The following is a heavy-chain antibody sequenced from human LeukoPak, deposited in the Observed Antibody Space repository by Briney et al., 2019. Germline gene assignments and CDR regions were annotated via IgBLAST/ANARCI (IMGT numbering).Heavy chain of an antibody. CDR2: IYSGGST. V-gene: IGHV3-53*01. CDR1: GFTVSSNY. CDR3: ARDMGDGYNSAGGMDV. D-gene: IGHD5-24*01. Sequence: GGSLRLSCAASGFTVSSNYMSWVRQAPGKGLEWVSVIYSGGSTYYADSVKGRFTISRDNSKNTLYLQMNSLRAEDTAVYYCARDMGDGYNSAGGMDVWGQGTTVTVSS. J-gene: IGHJ6*02.